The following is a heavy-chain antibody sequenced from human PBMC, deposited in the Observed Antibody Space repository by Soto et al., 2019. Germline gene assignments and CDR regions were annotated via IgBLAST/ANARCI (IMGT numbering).Heavy chain of an antibody. J-gene: IGHJ3*02. CDR2: IYYSGST. V-gene: IGHV4-61*05. Sequence: SETLSLTCTVSGGSISSSSYYWGWIRQPPGKGLEWIGYIYYSGSTNYNPSLKSRVTISVDTSKNQFSLKLSSVTAADTAVHYCARQTMDDDAFDIWGQGTMVTVSS. D-gene: IGHD2-2*03. CDR3: ARQTMDDDAFDI. CDR1: GGSISSSSYY.